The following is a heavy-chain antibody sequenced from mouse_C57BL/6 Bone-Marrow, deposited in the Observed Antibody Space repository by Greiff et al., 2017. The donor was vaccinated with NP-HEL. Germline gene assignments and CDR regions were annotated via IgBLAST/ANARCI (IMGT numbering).Heavy chain of an antibody. Sequence: EVQLQQSGPVLVKPGASVKLSCKASGYTFTDYYMNWVTQSHGKSLEWIGVINPYNGGTSYNQKFKGQATLSVDKSSSTAYLELNSLTSEDAAVYYCARAPSKGWLLLDDDYGGQGTTPTVSS. D-gene: IGHD2-3*01. V-gene: IGHV1-19*01. J-gene: IGHJ2*01. CDR2: INPYNGGT. CDR1: GYTFTDYY. CDR3: ARAPSKGWLLLDDDY.